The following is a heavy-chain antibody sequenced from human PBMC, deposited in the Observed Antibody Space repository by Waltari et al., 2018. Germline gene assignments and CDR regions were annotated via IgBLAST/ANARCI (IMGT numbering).Heavy chain of an antibody. D-gene: IGHD5-12*01. Sequence: QVQLQESGPGLVKPSETLSLTCTVSGGSISSYYWSWIRQPPGKGLEWIGYIYDSGSTNYNPSLKSRVTISVDTSKNQFSLKLSSVTAADTAVYYCAGLLDIVAPWHFQHWGQGTLVTVSS. J-gene: IGHJ1*01. CDR3: AGLLDIVAPWHFQH. CDR2: IYDSGST. CDR1: GGSISSYY. V-gene: IGHV4-59*01.